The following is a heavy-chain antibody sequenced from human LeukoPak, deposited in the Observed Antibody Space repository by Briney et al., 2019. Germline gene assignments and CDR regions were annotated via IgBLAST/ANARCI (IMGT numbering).Heavy chain of an antibody. CDR3: VRDGDAYNFDY. Sequence: GRSLRLSCAPSGFTFSSYWTDSVRQARGKGLVWVSRIKYDGSHTDYADSVKGRFTISRDNAKNTLFVQMNSLRAEDTAVYYCVRDGDAYNFDYWGQGILVSVSS. J-gene: IGHJ4*02. D-gene: IGHD5-24*01. CDR2: IKYDGSHT. V-gene: IGHV3-74*01. CDR1: GFTFSSYW.